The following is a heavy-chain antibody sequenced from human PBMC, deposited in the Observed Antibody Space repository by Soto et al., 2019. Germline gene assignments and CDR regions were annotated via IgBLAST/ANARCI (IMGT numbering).Heavy chain of an antibody. CDR2: ISGSGGST. Sequence: GGSLRLSCAASGFTFSSYAMSWVRQAPGKGLEWVSAISGSGGSTYYADSVKGRFTISRDNSKNTLYLQMNSLRAEDTAVYYCAKSGDYYGSGSYYNPPNWFDPWGQGTLVTVSS. V-gene: IGHV3-23*01. J-gene: IGHJ5*02. D-gene: IGHD3-10*01. CDR3: AKSGDYYGSGSYYNPPNWFDP. CDR1: GFTFSSYA.